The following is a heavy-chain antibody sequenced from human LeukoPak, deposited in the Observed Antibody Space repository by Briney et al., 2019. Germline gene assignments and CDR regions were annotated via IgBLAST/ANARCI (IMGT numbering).Heavy chain of an antibody. CDR3: ARSRDCSSTSCYHDY. D-gene: IGHD2-2*01. V-gene: IGHV3-53*01. CDR2: IYSGGRT. J-gene: IGHJ4*02. Sequence: PGGSLRLSCVASGFTVSSNYMSWVRQAPGKGLEWVSVIYSGGRTDYLDSVKGRFTISRDSSKNTVYLQMNSLRAEDTAVYYCARSRDCSSTSCYHDYWGQGTLVTVSS. CDR1: GFTVSSNY.